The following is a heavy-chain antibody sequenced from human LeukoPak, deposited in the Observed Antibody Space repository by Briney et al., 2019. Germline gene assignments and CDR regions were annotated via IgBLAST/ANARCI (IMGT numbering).Heavy chain of an antibody. CDR3: AGGDRNGCYFDY. CDR2: INWNGGST. D-gene: IGHD5-24*01. Sequence: GGSLRLPCAASGFRFDDHGMSWVRQAPGKGLEWVSGINWNGGSTGYGDSVKGRFTISRDNAKNSLYLQMNSLRAEDTALYYCAGGDRNGCYFDYSGQGIPVTASS. CDR1: GFRFDDHG. J-gene: IGHJ4*02. V-gene: IGHV3-20*04.